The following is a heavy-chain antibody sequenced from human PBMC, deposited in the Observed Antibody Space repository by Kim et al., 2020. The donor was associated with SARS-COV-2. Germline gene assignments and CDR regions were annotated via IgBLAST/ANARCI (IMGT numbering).Heavy chain of an antibody. V-gene: IGHV1-69*01. Sequence: KFQGRVTITADESTSTAYMELSSLRSEDTAVYYCARARAIAVAATGYFDYWGQRTLVTVSS. CDR3: ARARAIAVAATGYFDY. J-gene: IGHJ4*02. D-gene: IGHD6-19*01.